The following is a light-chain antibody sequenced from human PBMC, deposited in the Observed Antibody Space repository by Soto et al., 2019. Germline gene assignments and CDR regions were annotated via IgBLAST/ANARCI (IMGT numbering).Light chain of an antibody. CDR3: QQSYSTPRT. CDR1: QSISSY. V-gene: IGKV1-39*01. Sequence: DIQMTQSPSSLSASVGDRVTITCRASQSISSYLNCYQQKPGKAPKLLIYGAYSLQSGVPSRFSGSVSGTDFTLTISSLQPEDFATYYCQQSYSTPRTFGQGTQVEIK. J-gene: IGKJ1*01. CDR2: GAY.